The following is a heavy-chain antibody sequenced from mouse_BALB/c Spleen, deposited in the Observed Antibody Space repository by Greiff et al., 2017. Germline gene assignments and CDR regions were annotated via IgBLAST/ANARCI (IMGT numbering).Heavy chain of an antibody. D-gene: IGHD2-10*01. Sequence: VQLQQSGPGLVKPSQSLSLTCTVTGYSITSDYAWNWIRQFPGNKLEWMGYISYSGSTSYNPSLKSRISITRDTSKNQFFLQLNSVTTEDTATYYCARAYYGNPFAYWGQGTLVTVSA. CDR1: GYSITSDYA. J-gene: IGHJ3*01. CDR2: ISYSGST. CDR3: ARAYYGNPFAY. V-gene: IGHV3-2*02.